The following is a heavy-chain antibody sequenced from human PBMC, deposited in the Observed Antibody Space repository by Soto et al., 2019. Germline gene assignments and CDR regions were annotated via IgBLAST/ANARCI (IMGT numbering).Heavy chain of an antibody. CDR1: GDSVSSNSAA. CDR3: ARTRYYYDSSGYYYDDAFDI. D-gene: IGHD3-22*01. CDR2: TYYRSKWYN. V-gene: IGHV6-1*01. Sequence: SQTLSLTCVISGDSVSSNSAAWNWIRQSPSRGLEWLGRTYYRSKWYNDYAVSVKSRITINPDTSKNQFSLQLNSVTPEDTAVYYCARTRYYYDSSGYYYDDAFDIWGQGTMVTVSS. J-gene: IGHJ3*02.